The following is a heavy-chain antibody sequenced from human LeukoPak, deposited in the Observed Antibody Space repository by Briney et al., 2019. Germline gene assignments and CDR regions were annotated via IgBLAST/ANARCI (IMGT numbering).Heavy chain of an antibody. Sequence: GSLRLSCAASGFTFSSNWMSWVRQAPGKGLEWVANIKQDGSEKYYVDSVKGRFTISRDNAKNSLYLQMNGLRAEDTAVYYCARGGVPAASRAPLDAFDIWGQGTMVTVSS. V-gene: IGHV3-7*04. CDR2: IKQDGSEK. CDR3: ARGGVPAASRAPLDAFDI. D-gene: IGHD2-2*01. CDR1: GFTFSSNW. J-gene: IGHJ3*02.